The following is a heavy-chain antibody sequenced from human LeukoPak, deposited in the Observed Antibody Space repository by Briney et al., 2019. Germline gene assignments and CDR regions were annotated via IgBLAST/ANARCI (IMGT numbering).Heavy chain of an antibody. CDR2: ISGSGGST. V-gene: IGHV3-23*01. CDR1: GFTFSSYA. Sequence: GGSLRLSCAASGFTFSSYAMSWVRQAPGKGLEWVSAISGSGGSTYYADSVKGRFTISRDNSKNTLYLQINSLRAEDTAVYYCAKDMSSGYYRYYFDYWGQRTLVTVSS. J-gene: IGHJ4*02. CDR3: AKDMSSGYYRYYFDY. D-gene: IGHD3-22*01.